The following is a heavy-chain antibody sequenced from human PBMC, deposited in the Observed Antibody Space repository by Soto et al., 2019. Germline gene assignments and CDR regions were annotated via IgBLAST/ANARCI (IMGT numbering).Heavy chain of an antibody. Sequence: SETLSLTCAVSGGSISSGGYSWSWIRQPPGKGLEWIGYIYHSGSTYYNPSLKSRVTISVDRSKNQFSLKLSSVTAADTAVYYCARANWFDPWGQGTLVTVSS. J-gene: IGHJ5*02. CDR2: IYHSGST. CDR3: ARANWFDP. V-gene: IGHV4-30-2*01. CDR1: GGSISSGGYS.